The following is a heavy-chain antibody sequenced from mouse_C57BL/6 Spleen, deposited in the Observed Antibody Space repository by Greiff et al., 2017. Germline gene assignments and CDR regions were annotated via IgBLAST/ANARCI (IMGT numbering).Heavy chain of an antibody. CDR3: ARAYYSNYDAMDY. CDR1: GYAFTNYL. V-gene: IGHV1-54*01. J-gene: IGHJ4*01. Sequence: VQLQQSGAELVRPGASVKVSCKASGYAFTNYLIEWVKQRPGQGLEWIGVINPGSGGTNYNEKFKGKATLTADKSSSTAYMQRSSLTSEDSAVYFCARAYYSNYDAMDYWGQGTSVTVSS. D-gene: IGHD2-5*01. CDR2: INPGSGGT.